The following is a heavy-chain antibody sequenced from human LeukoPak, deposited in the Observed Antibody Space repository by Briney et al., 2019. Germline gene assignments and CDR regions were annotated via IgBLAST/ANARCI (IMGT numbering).Heavy chain of an antibody. Sequence: SVKVSCKASGGTFSSYAISWVRQAPGQGLEWMRGIIPIFGTANYAQKFQGRVTITADESTSTAYMELSSLRSEDTAVYYCARCSIDILTGSYYYGTDVWGQGTTVTVSS. J-gene: IGHJ6*02. CDR3: ARCSIDILTGSYYYGTDV. V-gene: IGHV1-69*13. CDR2: IIPIFGTA. CDR1: GGTFSSYA. D-gene: IGHD3-9*01.